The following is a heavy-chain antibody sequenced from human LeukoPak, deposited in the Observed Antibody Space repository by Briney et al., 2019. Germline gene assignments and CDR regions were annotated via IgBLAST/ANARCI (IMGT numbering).Heavy chain of an antibody. V-gene: IGHV1-2*02. CDR2: INPNSGGT. CDR1: GYRFTAFY. J-gene: IGHJ5*02. D-gene: IGHD6-19*01. Sequence: ASVKVSCEASGYRFTAFYMHWVRQAPGQGLEWMGWINPNSGGTSYAQNLQGRVTMTRDTSITTAYMELSGLTSDDTAVYFCARYTTGWYSSWGQGTLVTVSS. CDR3: ARYTTGWYSS.